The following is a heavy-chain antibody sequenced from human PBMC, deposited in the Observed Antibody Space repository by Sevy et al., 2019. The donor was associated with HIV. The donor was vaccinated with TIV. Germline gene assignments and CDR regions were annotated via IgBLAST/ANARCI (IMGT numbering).Heavy chain of an antibody. D-gene: IGHD3-10*01. Sequence: GGSLRLSCAASGFTFTNYAMNWVRQAPGKGLEWVSGISDSGDTTHYAESVKGRFTISRDNSKNTVSLQMSSLRAEDTAIYYCAKLPSKVMFREKGYWGQGTRVTVSS. CDR3: AKLPSKVMFREKGY. CDR2: ISDSGDTT. J-gene: IGHJ4*02. CDR1: GFTFTNYA. V-gene: IGHV3-23*01.